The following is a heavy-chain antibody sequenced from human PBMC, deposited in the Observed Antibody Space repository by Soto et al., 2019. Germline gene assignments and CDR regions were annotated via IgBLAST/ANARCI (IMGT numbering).Heavy chain of an antibody. CDR1: GYTFTGYY. D-gene: IGHD4-4*01. Sequence: ASLKVSCKASGYTFTGYYMHWVRQAPGQGLEWMGWINPNSGGTNYAQKFQGQVTISADKSISTAYLQWSSLKASDTAMYYCARRRSNDNYYYYGMDVWGQGTTVTVSS. CDR3: ARRRSNDNYYYYGMDV. V-gene: IGHV1-2*02. CDR2: INPNSGGT. J-gene: IGHJ6*02.